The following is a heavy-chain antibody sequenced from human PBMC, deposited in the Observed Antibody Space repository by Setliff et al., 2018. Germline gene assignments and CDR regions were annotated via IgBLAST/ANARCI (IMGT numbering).Heavy chain of an antibody. J-gene: IGHJ4*02. CDR1: GASITNINYY. CDR2: IFYSGRT. CDR3: ARLPNYVWGSPVDY. D-gene: IGHD3-16*01. Sequence: SETLSLTCTVSGASITNINYYWGLIRQPPGKGLEWIGSIFYSGRTFHNPSLKSRVTISVDTSKNQFSLTLSSVTAADTAVYYCARLPNYVWGSPVDYGGQGTLVTVSS. V-gene: IGHV4-39*01.